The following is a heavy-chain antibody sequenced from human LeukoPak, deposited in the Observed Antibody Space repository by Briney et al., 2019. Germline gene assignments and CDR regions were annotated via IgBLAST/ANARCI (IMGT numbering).Heavy chain of an antibody. V-gene: IGHV1-3*01. CDR2: INAGNGNT. CDR1: GYTFTSYA. Sequence: ASVKVSCKASGYTFTSYAMHWVRQAPGQRLEWMGWINAGNGNTKYSQKFQGRVTITRDTSASTAYMELSSLRSEDTAVYYCARDRYGSGSYPSTLLPWGPGTLVTVSS. D-gene: IGHD3-10*01. CDR3: ARDRYGSGSYPSTLLP. J-gene: IGHJ5*02.